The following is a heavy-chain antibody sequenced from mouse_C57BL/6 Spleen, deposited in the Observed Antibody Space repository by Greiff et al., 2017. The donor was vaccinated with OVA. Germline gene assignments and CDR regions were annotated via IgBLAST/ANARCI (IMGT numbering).Heavy chain of an antibody. CDR1: GYSITSGYY. V-gene: IGHV3-6*01. CDR3: VYGRGYFDY. J-gene: IGHJ2*01. Sequence: VQLKESGPGLVKPSQSLSLTCSVTGYSITSGYYWNWIRQFPGNKLEWMGYISYDGSNNYNPSLKNRISITRDTSKNQFFLKLNSVTTEDTATYYCVYGRGYFDYWGQGTTLTVSS. D-gene: IGHD1-1*01. CDR2: ISYDGSN.